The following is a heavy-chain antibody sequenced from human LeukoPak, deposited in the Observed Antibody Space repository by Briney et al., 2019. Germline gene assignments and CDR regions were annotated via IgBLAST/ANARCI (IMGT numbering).Heavy chain of an antibody. CDR1: GFTFSSYG. V-gene: IGHV3-30*18. CDR2: ISYDGSNK. CDR3: AKAGSKWLRGEYYYYGMDV. Sequence: GGSLRLSCAASGFTFSSYGMHWVRQAPGKGLEWVAVISYDGSNKYYADSVKGRLTISRDNSKNTLYLQMNGLRAEDTAVYYCAKAGSKWLRGEYYYYGMDVWGQGTTVTVSS. D-gene: IGHD5-12*01. J-gene: IGHJ6*02.